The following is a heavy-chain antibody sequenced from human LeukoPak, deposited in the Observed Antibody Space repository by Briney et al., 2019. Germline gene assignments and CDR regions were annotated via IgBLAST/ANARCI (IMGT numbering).Heavy chain of an antibody. D-gene: IGHD3-22*01. V-gene: IGHV1-2*02. J-gene: IGHJ4*02. CDR3: ARVGGGYDSSGYYRD. CDR2: INPNSGGT. Sequence: GASVKVSCKASGYTFTGYYMHWVRQAPGQGLEWMGWINPNSGGTNYGQKFQGRVTMTRDTSISTAYMELSRLRSDDTAVYYCARVGGGYDSSGYYRDWGQGTLVTVSS. CDR1: GYTFTGYY.